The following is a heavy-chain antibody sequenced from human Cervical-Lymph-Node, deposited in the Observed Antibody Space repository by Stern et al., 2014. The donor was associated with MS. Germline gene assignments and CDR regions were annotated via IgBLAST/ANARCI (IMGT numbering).Heavy chain of an antibody. J-gene: IGHJ4*02. CDR3: ARDLPGGGVIGPFAY. CDR2: IDAGNGDT. D-gene: IGHD3-16*02. CDR1: GYTFTAYA. V-gene: IGHV1-3*01. Sequence: QVQLGQSGAEVEKPGASVKVSCKASGYTFTAYALHWVRQAPGQRLEWMGWIDAGNGDTKYSQKFQGRVTITRDTSASTAYMELSSLRSEDTAVYYCARDLPGGGVIGPFAYWGQGILVTVSS.